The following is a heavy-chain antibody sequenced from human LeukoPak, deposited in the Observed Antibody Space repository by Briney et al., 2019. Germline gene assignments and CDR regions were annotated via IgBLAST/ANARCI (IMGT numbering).Heavy chain of an antibody. J-gene: IGHJ4*02. CDR2: IYYGGST. V-gene: IGHV4-39*07. D-gene: IGHD6-13*01. Sequence: SETLSLTCTVSGGSISSSSYWWGWIRQPPGKGLEWIASIYYGGSTYYNPSLKSRVTISVDTSKTQFSLKLSSVTAADTAVYYCARVRAAAIPYYFDSWGQGTLVTVSS. CDR3: ARVRAAAIPYYFDS. CDR1: GGSISSSSYW.